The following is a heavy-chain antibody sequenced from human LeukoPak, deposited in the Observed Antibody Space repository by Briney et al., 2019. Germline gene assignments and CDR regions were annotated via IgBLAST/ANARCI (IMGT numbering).Heavy chain of an antibody. CDR3: ARARSFRDYFDY. CDR1: GGSISGYY. CDR2: IYYSGTT. Sequence: SETLSLTCSVSGGSISGYYWSWIRQPPGKGLEWIGYIYYSGTTIYNPSLKSRLTISVDTSKNQFSLRLSSVTAADTAVYYCARARSFRDYFDYWGQGTLVTVSS. D-gene: IGHD1-26*01. V-gene: IGHV4-59*01. J-gene: IGHJ4*01.